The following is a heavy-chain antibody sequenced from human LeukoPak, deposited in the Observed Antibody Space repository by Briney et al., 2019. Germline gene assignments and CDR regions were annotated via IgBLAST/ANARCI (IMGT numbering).Heavy chain of an antibody. D-gene: IGHD3-10*01. V-gene: IGHV4-59*01. Sequence: SETLSLTCTVSGGSISSYYWSWIRQPPGKGLEWIGYIYYSGSTNYNPSLKSRVTISVDTSKNQFSLKLSSVTAADTAVYYCARVSQWFGESYHDYWGQETLVTVSP. CDR1: GGSISSYY. J-gene: IGHJ4*02. CDR3: ARVSQWFGESYHDY. CDR2: IYYSGST.